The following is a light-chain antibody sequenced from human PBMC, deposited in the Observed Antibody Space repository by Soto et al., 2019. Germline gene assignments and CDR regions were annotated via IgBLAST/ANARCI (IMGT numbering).Light chain of an antibody. V-gene: IGKV3-20*01. J-gene: IGKJ2*01. CDR1: QSVSSSY. CDR2: GAS. CDR3: QQYGSSPT. Sequence: EIALTQSPGTLSLSPGERATLSCRTSQSVSSSYLAWYQQTPGQAPRLLILGASSRASGIPDRFSGSGSGSDFTLTISRLEPEDFAVYYCQQYGSSPTFGQGTKLEIK.